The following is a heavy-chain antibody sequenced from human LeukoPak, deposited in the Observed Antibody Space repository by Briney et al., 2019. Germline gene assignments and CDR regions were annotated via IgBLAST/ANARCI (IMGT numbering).Heavy chain of an antibody. V-gene: IGHV4-38-2*02. CDR1: GYSIDSGYF. J-gene: IGHJ4*02. CDR3: ARDLGSGWSPGY. CDR2: IHHSGTT. Sequence: SETLSLTCIVSGYSIDSGYFWGWIRQPPGKGLEWIGNIHHSGTTYYNPSLKSRVTISVDTSKNQFSLNLTSVTAADTAFYCARDLGSGWSPGYWGQGTLVTVSS. D-gene: IGHD6-19*01.